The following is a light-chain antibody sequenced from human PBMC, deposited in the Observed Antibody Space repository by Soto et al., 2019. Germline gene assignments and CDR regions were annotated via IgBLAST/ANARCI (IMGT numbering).Light chain of an antibody. CDR1: ESVVSSY. J-gene: IGKJ1*01. CDR3: QQYGSIPWT. CDR2: DAS. V-gene: IGKV3-20*01. Sequence: EIVLTQSPGTLSLSPGERATLSCRATESVVSSYLAWYQLKPGQAPRLLIYDASSRATGIPDRFGGSGSGTDFTLTISRLEPEDFAVYYCQQYGSIPWTFGQGTKVDIK.